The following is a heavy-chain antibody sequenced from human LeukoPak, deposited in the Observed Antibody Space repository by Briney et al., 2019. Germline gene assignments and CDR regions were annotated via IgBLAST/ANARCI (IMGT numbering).Heavy chain of an antibody. CDR1: GFTFSDYY. V-gene: IGHV3-11*01. D-gene: IGHD2-15*01. Sequence: GGSLRLSCAASGFTFSDYYMSWIRQAPGKGLEWVSYISSSGSTIYYADSVKGRFTISRDNAKNSLYLQMNSLRAEDTAVYYCARAPERTGYCSGGSCLDYWGQGTLVTVSS. J-gene: IGHJ4*02. CDR2: ISSSGSTI. CDR3: ARAPERTGYCSGGSCLDY.